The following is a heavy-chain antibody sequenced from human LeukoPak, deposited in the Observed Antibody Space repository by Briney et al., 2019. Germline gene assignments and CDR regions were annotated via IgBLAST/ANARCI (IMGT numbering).Heavy chain of an antibody. CDR1: GFTFSSYA. D-gene: IGHD3-22*01. J-gene: IGHJ5*02. CDR3: ARGFGDYYDSSGYS. Sequence: GGSLRLPCAASGFTFSSYAMSWARQVPGKGLEWVSVISGSGDNTYYADSVKGRFTISRDNAKNSLYLQMNSLRAEDTAVYYCARGFGDYYDSSGYSWGQGTLVTVSS. V-gene: IGHV3-23*01. CDR2: ISGSGDNT.